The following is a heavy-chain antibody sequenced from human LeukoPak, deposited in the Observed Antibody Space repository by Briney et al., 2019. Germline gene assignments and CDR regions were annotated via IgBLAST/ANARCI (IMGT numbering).Heavy chain of an antibody. V-gene: IGHV3-30*18. D-gene: IGHD5-12*01. CDR2: ISYDGSNK. Sequence: GGSLRLSCAASGFTFIIYGMHWVRQAPGKGLEWVAVISYDGSNKYYADSVKGRFTISRDNSKNTLYLQMNSLRAEDTAVYYCAKNIVANWDYYGMDVWGQGTTVTVSS. CDR1: GFTFIIYG. CDR3: AKNIVANWDYYGMDV. J-gene: IGHJ6*02.